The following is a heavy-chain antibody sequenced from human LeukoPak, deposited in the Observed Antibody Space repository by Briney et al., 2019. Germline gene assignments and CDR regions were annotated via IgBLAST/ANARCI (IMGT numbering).Heavy chain of an antibody. J-gene: IGHJ4*02. CDR3: AKVPQWELKFDY. D-gene: IGHD1-26*01. V-gene: IGHV3-23*01. CDR2: ISRSGDRT. CDR1: GFTFSSHG. Sequence: GGSLRLSCTTSGFTFSSHGMSWVRQAPGKGLEWVSAISRSGDRTYYAESVKGRFTISRDNSKNTLYLQMNSLRAEDTAVYYCAKVPQWELKFDYWGQGTLVTVSS.